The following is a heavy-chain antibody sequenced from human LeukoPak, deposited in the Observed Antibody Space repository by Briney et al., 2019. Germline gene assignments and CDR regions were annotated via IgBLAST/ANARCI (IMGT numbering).Heavy chain of an antibody. J-gene: IGHJ4*02. CDR2: ISSSGSTI. CDR3: ARRLYDSSGYYTDYFDY. CDR1: GFTFSSYS. D-gene: IGHD3-22*01. Sequence: PGWSLRLSCAASGFTFSSYSMNWVRQAPGEGLEWVSYISSSGSTIYYADSVKGRFTISRDNAKNSLYLQMNSLRAEDTAVYYCARRLYDSSGYYTDYFDYWGQGTLVTVSS. V-gene: IGHV3-48*04.